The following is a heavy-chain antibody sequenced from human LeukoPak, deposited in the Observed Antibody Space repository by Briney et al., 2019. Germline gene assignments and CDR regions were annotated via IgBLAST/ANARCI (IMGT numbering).Heavy chain of an antibody. CDR1: GYTLTELS. J-gene: IGHJ3*02. D-gene: IGHD3/OR15-3a*01. V-gene: IGHV1-24*01. Sequence: ASVNVSCKVSGYTLTELSMHWVRQAPGKGLEWMGGFDPEDGETIYAQKFQGRVTMTEDTSTDTAYMELSSLRSEDTAVYYCATWTGELLKVAYAFDIWGQGTMVTVSS. CDR3: ATWTGELLKVAYAFDI. CDR2: FDPEDGET.